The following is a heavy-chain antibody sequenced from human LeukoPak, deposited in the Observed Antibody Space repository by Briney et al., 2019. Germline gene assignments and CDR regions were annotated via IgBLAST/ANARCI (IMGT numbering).Heavy chain of an antibody. D-gene: IGHD5-12*01. CDR3: AREGLSGYDLDY. Sequence: GGSLRLSCAASGFTFSSYWMHWVRQAPGKGLVWVSRINSDGSSTSYADSVKGRFTISRDNAKNTLYLQMNSLRAEDTAVYYCAREGLSGYDLDYWGQGTLVTVSS. V-gene: IGHV3-74*01. CDR2: INSDGSST. J-gene: IGHJ4*02. CDR1: GFTFSSYW.